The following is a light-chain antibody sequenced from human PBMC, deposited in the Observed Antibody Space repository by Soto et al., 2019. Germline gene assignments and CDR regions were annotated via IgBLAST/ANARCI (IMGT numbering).Light chain of an antibody. J-gene: IGKJ4*01. Sequence: DIQMTQSPSSLSASVGDRVTITCRASQSIASYLNWYQQKPGKAPKLLIYAASSLQSGVPPRFSGSGSGRDFTLTISSLQAEDFASYYCQQYYSFPLTFGGGTKVEIK. CDR3: QQYYSFPLT. CDR2: AAS. CDR1: QSIASY. V-gene: IGKV1-39*01.